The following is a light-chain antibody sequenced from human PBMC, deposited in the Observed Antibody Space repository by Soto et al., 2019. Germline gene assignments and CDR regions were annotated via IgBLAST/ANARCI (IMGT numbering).Light chain of an antibody. Sequence: EIVLTQSPGTLSLSPGEGASLSCRASQSVPKNFLAWYQQKPGQALRLLISGASSRATGIPDRFSGSGSGTDFTLTISRLEAEDFAVYFCQQYASSPLTFGGGIKVEIK. CDR3: QQYASSPLT. CDR1: QSVPKNF. V-gene: IGKV3-20*01. CDR2: GAS. J-gene: IGKJ4*01.